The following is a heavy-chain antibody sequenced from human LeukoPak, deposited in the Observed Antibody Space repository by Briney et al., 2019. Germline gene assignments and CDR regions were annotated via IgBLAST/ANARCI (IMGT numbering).Heavy chain of an antibody. Sequence: ASVKVSCKASGYTFTNYAISWVRQAPGQGLEWMGWISGYNDNTNYAQKVQGRVTMTTDTSTSTAYMELRSLRSDDTAVYYCARDSGLLWFGESQNHFDYWGQGTLVTVSS. D-gene: IGHD3-10*01. V-gene: IGHV1-18*01. CDR3: ARDSGLLWFGESQNHFDY. J-gene: IGHJ4*02. CDR1: GYTFTNYA. CDR2: ISGYNDNT.